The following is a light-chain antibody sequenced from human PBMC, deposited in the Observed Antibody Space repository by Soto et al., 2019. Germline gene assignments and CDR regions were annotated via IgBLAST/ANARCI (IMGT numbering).Light chain of an antibody. CDR3: QSYNTARPT. CDR1: QGISNY. V-gene: IGKV1-27*01. Sequence: IQITQSPSPVSASVGDRVTITCRASQGISNYLAWYQQKPGKVPKLLIYAASTLQSGVPSRFSGSGSGTDFTLTISGLQPEDLATYYCQSYNTARPTFGQGTRLE. CDR2: AAS. J-gene: IGKJ5*01.